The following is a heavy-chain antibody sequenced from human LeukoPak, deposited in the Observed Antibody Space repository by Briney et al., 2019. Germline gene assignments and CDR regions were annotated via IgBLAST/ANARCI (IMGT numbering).Heavy chain of an antibody. D-gene: IGHD2/OR15-2a*01. J-gene: IGHJ4*02. V-gene: IGHV4-34*01. CDR2: INHSGST. CDR3: ARGSIVASVDY. Sequence: SETLSLTCAVYGGSFSGYYWSWIRQPPGKGLEWIGEINHSGSTNYNPSLKSRVTISVDTSKNQFSLKLSSVTAADTAVYYCARGSIVASVDYWGQGTLVTVSS. CDR1: GGSFSGYY.